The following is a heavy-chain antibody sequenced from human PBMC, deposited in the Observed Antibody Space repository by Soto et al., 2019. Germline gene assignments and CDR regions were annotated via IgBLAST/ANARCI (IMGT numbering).Heavy chain of an antibody. Sequence: ASVKVSCKASGYTFTSYYMHWVRQAPGQGLEWMGIINPSGGSTSYAQKFQGRVTMTRDTSTSTVYMELSSLRSEDTAVYYCARGPSLEWLLYGSVYYYYGMDVWGQGTTVTVS. D-gene: IGHD3-3*01. CDR3: ARGPSLEWLLYGSVYYYYGMDV. J-gene: IGHJ6*02. V-gene: IGHV1-46*01. CDR1: GYTFTSYY. CDR2: INPSGGST.